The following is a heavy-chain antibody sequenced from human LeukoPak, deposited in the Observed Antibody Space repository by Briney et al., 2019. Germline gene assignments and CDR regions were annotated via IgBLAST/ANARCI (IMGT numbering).Heavy chain of an antibody. Sequence: GGSLRLACAASGFTFSSYAMSWVRQAPGKGLEWVSAISGSGGSTYYADSVKGRFTISRDNSKNTLYLQMNSLRAEDTAVYYCAKELDGYNYLGTDYWGQGTLVTVSS. D-gene: IGHD5-12*01. V-gene: IGHV3-23*01. CDR1: GFTFSSYA. J-gene: IGHJ4*02. CDR3: AKELDGYNYLGTDY. CDR2: ISGSGGST.